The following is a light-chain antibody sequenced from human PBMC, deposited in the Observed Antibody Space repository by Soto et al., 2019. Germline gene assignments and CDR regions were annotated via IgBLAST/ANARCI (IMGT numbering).Light chain of an antibody. CDR1: QSISSW. Sequence: DIQMTQSPSTLSASVGDRVTITCRASQSISSWLAWYQQKPGKAPKLLIYKASILESGVPSRFSGSGSGTEFTLTISSLQPDDFAAYYCQQYNSYPRTFRQGTKVEIK. V-gene: IGKV1-5*03. CDR2: KAS. CDR3: QQYNSYPRT. J-gene: IGKJ1*01.